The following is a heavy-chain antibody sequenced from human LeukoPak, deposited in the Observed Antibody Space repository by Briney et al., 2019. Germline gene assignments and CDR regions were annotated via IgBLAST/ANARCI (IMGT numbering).Heavy chain of an antibody. Sequence: MPSETLSLTCTVSGRSISSSSYYWGWIRQPPGKGLEWIGSIYYSGSTYYNPSLNSRATISVDTSKNQFSLKLSSVTAADTAVYYCARYYYDSSGYYPPYMDVWGKGTTVTVSS. CDR1: GRSISSSSYY. V-gene: IGHV4-39*01. CDR3: ARYYYDSSGYYPPYMDV. CDR2: IYYSGST. J-gene: IGHJ6*03. D-gene: IGHD3-22*01.